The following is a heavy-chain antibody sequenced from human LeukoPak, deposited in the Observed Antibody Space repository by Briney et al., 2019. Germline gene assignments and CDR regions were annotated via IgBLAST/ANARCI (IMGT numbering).Heavy chain of an antibody. J-gene: IGHJ4*02. V-gene: IGHV3-30*18. CDR1: GFTFSSYG. Sequence: PGGSLRLSCAASGFTFSSYGMHWVRQAPGKGLEWVAVISYDGSNKYYADSVKGRFTISRDNSKNTLYLQMNSLRAEDTAVYYCAKVRKAKGYYFDYWGQGTLVTVSS. CDR3: AKVRKAKGYYFDY. D-gene: IGHD1-26*01. CDR2: ISYDGSNK.